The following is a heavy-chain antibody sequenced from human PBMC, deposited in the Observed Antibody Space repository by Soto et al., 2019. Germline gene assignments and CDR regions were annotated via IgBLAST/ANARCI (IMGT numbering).Heavy chain of an antibody. Sequence: SETLSLTCAVSGGSISSGGYSWSWIRQPPGKGLEWIGYIYHSGSTYYNPSLKSRVTISVDRSKNQFSLKLSSVAAADTAVYYCARTQGTMVRGVTRHYYFDYWGQGTLVTVSS. D-gene: IGHD3-10*01. V-gene: IGHV4-30-2*01. J-gene: IGHJ4*02. CDR1: GGSISSGGYS. CDR3: ARTQGTMVRGVTRHYYFDY. CDR2: IYHSGST.